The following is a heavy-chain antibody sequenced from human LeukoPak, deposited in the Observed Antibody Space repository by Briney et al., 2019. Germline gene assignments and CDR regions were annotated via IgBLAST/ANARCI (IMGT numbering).Heavy chain of an antibody. V-gene: IGHV3-74*01. CDR3: TRGGSYGSFDS. D-gene: IGHD3-10*01. CDR2: VNGPGSDT. J-gene: IGHJ4*02. Sequence: PGESLRLSCAVSGFTFSTYWMQWVRQPPGKGLVWVSHVNGPGSDTRYADSVKGRFTISRDNAKHTLYLQMNSLRAEDTAVYYCTRGGSYGSFDSWGQGTLVTVSS. CDR1: GFTFSTYW.